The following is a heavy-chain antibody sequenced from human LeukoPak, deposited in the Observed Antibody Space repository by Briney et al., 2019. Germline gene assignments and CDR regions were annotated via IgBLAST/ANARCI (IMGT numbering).Heavy chain of an antibody. J-gene: IGHJ4*02. D-gene: IGHD3-3*01. CDR2: IIPIFGTA. Sequence: SVKVSCKASGGTFSSYAISWVRQAPGQGLEWMGGIIPIFGTANYAQKFQGRVTITTDESTSTAYMELSSLRSEDTAVYYCAVGPHYDFWSGYLDYWGQGTLVTVSS. V-gene: IGHV1-69*05. CDR3: AVGPHYDFWSGYLDY. CDR1: GGTFSSYA.